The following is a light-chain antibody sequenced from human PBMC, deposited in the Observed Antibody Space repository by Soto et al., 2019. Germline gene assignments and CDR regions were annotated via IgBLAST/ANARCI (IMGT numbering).Light chain of an antibody. CDR1: QRISSY. J-gene: IGKJ1*01. CDR3: QQYSSYS. CDR2: HAS. Sequence: DIQMTQSPSSLSASVGDRVTITCRASQRISSYLGWYQQKPGTAPKLLIYHASNLESAVPSSFSGSGTDTEFTLTISSLQPYAFSKYYCQQYSSYSFGQGTKVDIK. V-gene: IGKV1-5*01.